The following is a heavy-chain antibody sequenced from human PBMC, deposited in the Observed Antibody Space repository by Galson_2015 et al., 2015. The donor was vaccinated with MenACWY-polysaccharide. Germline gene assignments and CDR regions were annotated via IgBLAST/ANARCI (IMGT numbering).Heavy chain of an antibody. J-gene: IGHJ5*02. CDR1: GFTLSMNW. V-gene: IGHV3-23*01. D-gene: IGHD4-11*01. CDR3: ATYSRMFDT. CDR2: ISGSGGST. Sequence: SLRLSCAASGFTLSMNWMSWVRQAPGKGLEWVSVISGSGGSTFYADSVKGRFAISRDNSKNSLYLQMNNPRAEDTAVYYCATYSRMFDTWGQGTLVTVSS.